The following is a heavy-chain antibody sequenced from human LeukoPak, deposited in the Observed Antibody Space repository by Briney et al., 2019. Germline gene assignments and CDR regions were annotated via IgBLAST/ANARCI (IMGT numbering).Heavy chain of an antibody. V-gene: IGHV4-61*02. CDR1: GGSTSSGSYY. D-gene: IGHD3-22*01. Sequence: SQTLSLTCTVSGGSTSSGSYYWSWIRQPAGKGLEWIGRIYTSGSTDYNSSLKSRVTISVDTSKNQFSLKLTSVTAADTAVYYCARAGYWDAIDIWGQGTMVTISS. J-gene: IGHJ3*02. CDR2: IYTSGST. CDR3: ARAGYWDAIDI.